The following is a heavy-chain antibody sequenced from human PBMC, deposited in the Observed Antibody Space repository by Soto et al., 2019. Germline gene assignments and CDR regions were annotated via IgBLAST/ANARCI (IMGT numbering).Heavy chain of an antibody. Sequence: EVQLVESGGGLVKPGGSLRLSCAASGFTFNTAWMNWVRQAPGEGLEWVGRIKTSADGGATDYAAPVQGRFTISRDDSKNALYLHMYSLKTEDTAVYYCTTGSVEGVWGQGTTVTVSS. J-gene: IGHJ6*02. V-gene: IGHV3-15*07. CDR1: GFTFNTAW. CDR2: IKTSADGGAT. CDR3: TTGSVEGV. D-gene: IGHD2-15*01.